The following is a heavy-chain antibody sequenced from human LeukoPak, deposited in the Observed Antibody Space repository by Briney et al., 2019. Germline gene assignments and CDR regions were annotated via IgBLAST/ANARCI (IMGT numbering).Heavy chain of an antibody. D-gene: IGHD3-22*01. V-gene: IGHV5-51*01. CDR3: ARALGILDYYDSSGYYEGFDY. J-gene: IGHJ4*02. CDR2: IYPGDSDT. CDR1: GYSFTSYW. Sequence: GESLKISCKGSGYSFTSYWIGWVRQMPGKGLEWMGIIYPGDSDTRYSPSFQGQVTISADKSISTAYLQWSSLKASDTAMYYCARALGILDYYDSSGYYEGFDYWGQGTLDTVSS.